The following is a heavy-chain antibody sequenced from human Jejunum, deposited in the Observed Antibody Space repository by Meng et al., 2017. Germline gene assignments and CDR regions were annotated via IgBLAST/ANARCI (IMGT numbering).Heavy chain of an antibody. CDR3: AKYGDPSGYFDY. V-gene: IGHV3-23*01. Sequence: GGSLRLSCVASGFTFRSYAMSWVRQAPGKGLEWVSAISATSGDTYYADSMKGRFSISRDNSKNTLYLQLSSLRGDDTAVYYCAKYGDPSGYFDYWGQGTPVTVSS. J-gene: IGHJ4*02. CDR2: ISATSGDT. D-gene: IGHD4-17*01. CDR1: GFTFRSYA.